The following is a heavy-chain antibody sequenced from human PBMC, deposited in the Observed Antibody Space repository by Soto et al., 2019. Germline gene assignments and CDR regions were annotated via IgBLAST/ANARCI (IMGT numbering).Heavy chain of an antibody. D-gene: IGHD1-26*01. CDR2: IYHSGST. V-gene: IGHV4-4*02. CDR3: ATDGPAGRVGATGWDY. CDR1: VGSISSSKG. J-gene: IGHJ4*02. Sequence: PSETLFLTCAVSVGSISSSKGRSWVRQPSGTGLEWIGEIYHSGSTNYNPSLKSRVTISVDKSKNQFSLQRSSVTAADTAVYYCATDGPAGRVGATGWDYWGQGTLVTVSS.